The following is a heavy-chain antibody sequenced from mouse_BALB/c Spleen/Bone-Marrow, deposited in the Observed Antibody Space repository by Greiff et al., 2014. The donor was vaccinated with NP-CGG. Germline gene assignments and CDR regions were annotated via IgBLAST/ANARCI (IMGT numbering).Heavy chain of an antibody. Sequence: EVQLQQSGPELVKPGASVKISCKASGYSFTGYYMHWVKQSHVKSLEWIGRINPYNGATSYNQNFKDKASLTVDKSSSTADMELHSLTSEDSAVYYCARRAGFDYDDGCAYWGQGTLVTVSA. D-gene: IGHD2-4*01. V-gene: IGHV1-26*01. CDR2: INPYNGAT. CDR3: ARRAGFDYDDGCAY. CDR1: GYSFTGYY. J-gene: IGHJ3*01.